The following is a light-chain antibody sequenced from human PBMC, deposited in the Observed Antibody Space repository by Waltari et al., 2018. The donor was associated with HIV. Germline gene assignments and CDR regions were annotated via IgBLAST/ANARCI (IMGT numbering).Light chain of an antibody. Sequence: QSALTPPRSVSGSPGQSVPMSCSGTSSSVGGYKYVSWYQQHPGKAPKLLIYDVNKRPSGVSDRFSGSKSGNTASLTISGLQVEDEADYYCCSYAGSYTYVVLGGGTKLTVL. CDR1: SSSVGGYKY. CDR2: DVN. V-gene: IGLV2-11*01. J-gene: IGLJ2*01. CDR3: CSYAGSYTYVV.